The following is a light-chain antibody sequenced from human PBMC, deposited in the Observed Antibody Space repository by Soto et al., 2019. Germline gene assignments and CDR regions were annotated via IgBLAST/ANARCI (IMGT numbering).Light chain of an antibody. V-gene: IGKV1-17*01. J-gene: IGKJ1*01. CDR2: AVS. CDR3: LQHHSYPQT. Sequence: DIQMTQSPSTLSASVGDRVTITCRATQGIKNDLAWYQQKPGKAPKRLIYAVSSLQSGVPSRFSGSGSETEFTLTISSLQPEDFATYYCLQHHSYPQTFGQGTKVDIK. CDR1: QGIKND.